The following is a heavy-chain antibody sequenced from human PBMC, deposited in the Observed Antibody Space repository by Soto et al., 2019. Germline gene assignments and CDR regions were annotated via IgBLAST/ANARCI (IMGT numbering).Heavy chain of an antibody. Sequence: PSETLSLTCIVSGGSITSYHWSWIRQPPGKGLEWIGYIYYSGSTNYNPSLKSRVTISVDTSKNQFSLKLSSVTAADTAVYYCARATYYDFWSGYSNWFDPWGQGTLVTVSS. CDR3: ARATYYDFWSGYSNWFDP. V-gene: IGHV4-59*01. J-gene: IGHJ5*02. CDR2: IYYSGST. CDR1: GGSITSYH. D-gene: IGHD3-3*01.